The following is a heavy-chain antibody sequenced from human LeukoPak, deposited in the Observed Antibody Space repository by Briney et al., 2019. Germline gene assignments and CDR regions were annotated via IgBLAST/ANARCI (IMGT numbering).Heavy chain of an antibody. CDR1: GFTFSSYG. V-gene: IGHV3-33*01. D-gene: IGHD6-6*01. J-gene: IGHJ6*02. CDR2: IWYDGSNK. Sequence: GGSLRLSCAASGFTFSSYGMHWVRQAPGKGLEWVAVIWYDGSNKYYADSVKGRFTISRDNSKNTLYLQMNSLRAEDTAVYYCARGIAAHLGYYYYGMDVWGQGTTVTVSS. CDR3: ARGIAAHLGYYYYGMDV.